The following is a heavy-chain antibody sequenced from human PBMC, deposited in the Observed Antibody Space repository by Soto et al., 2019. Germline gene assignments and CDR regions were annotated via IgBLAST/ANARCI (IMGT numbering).Heavy chain of an antibody. D-gene: IGHD3-16*02. CDR3: AREVSLSIDY. V-gene: IGHV4-34*01. CDR1: GGSFSGYY. Sequence: QVQLPQWGAGLLKPSETLSLTCAVYGGSFSGYYWSWVRQPPGKGLEWIGEINHSGRTNYNPSLKSRVTISVDRAKNQLSLNLNSVTAADTAVYYCAREVSLSIDYWGQGTLVTVSS. CDR2: INHSGRT. J-gene: IGHJ4*02.